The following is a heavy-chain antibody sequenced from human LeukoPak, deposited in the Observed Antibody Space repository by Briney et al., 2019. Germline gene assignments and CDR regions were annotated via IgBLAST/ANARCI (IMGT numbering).Heavy chain of an antibody. V-gene: IGHV1-2*02. J-gene: IGHJ4*02. D-gene: IGHD3-22*01. CDR1: GYTFTGYY. Sequence: EASVKVSCKASGYTFTGYYMHWVRQAPGQGLEWMGWINPNSGGTNYAQKFQGRVTMTRDTSISTAYMELSRLRSDDTAVYYCARRSDDYDSSAYYHWGQGTLVTVSS. CDR3: ARRSDDYDSSAYYH. CDR2: INPNSGGT.